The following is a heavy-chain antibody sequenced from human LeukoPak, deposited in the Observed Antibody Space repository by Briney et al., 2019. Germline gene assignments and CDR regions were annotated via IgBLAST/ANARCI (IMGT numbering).Heavy chain of an antibody. CDR1: GFTFSSYG. D-gene: IGHD5-18*01. J-gene: IGHJ4*02. CDR2: ISYDGGNK. Sequence: QPGRSLRLSCAASGFTFSSYGMHWVRQAPGKGLEWVAVISYDGGNKYYADSVKGRFTISRDNSKNTLYLQMNSLRAEDTAVYYCAKDRRGYSYGYAFDYWGQGTLVTVSS. CDR3: AKDRRGYSYGYAFDY. V-gene: IGHV3-30*18.